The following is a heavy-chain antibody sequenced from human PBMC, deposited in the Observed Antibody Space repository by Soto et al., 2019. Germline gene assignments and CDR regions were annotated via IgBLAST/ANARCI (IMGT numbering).Heavy chain of an antibody. CDR3: ERGRTYYDFWSGSTGGHYSYGMEG. CDR1: AGSPSSGGYY. V-gene: IGHV4-31*03. CDR2: IYYTGST. Sequence: NPPETLSLTCTVSAGSPSSGGYYWSWLRHHPGKGLEWIGYIYYTGSTYYNPSLKSRVTISVDTSKNQFSLKLSSVTGGDTAVYYCERGRTYYDFWSGSTGGHYSYGMEGWGQGTTVTVSS. J-gene: IGHJ6*02. D-gene: IGHD3-3*01.